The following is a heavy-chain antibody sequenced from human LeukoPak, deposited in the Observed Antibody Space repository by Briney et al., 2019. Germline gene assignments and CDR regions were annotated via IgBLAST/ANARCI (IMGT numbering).Heavy chain of an antibody. CDR2: ISSSGSTI. Sequence: GGSLRLPCAASGFTFSDYYMSWIRQAPGKGLECVSYISSSGSTIYYADSVKGRFTISRDNAKNSLYLQMNSLRAEDTAVYYCARGKSGSYPAFDYWGQGTLVTVSS. V-gene: IGHV3-11*01. J-gene: IGHJ4*02. CDR3: ARGKSGSYPAFDY. D-gene: IGHD1-26*01. CDR1: GFTFSDYY.